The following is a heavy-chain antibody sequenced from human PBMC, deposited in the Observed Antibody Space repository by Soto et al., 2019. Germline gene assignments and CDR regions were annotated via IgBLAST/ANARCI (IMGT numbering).Heavy chain of an antibody. V-gene: IGHV1-3*01. J-gene: IGHJ4*02. Sequence: AASVKVSCKASGYIFTRYAMHWVRQAPGQRLEWMGWINAGKGNTKYSQKFQGRVTITRDTSASTAYMELSSLRSEDTAVYYCARSAPPIDYWGQGSLVTVSS. CDR1: GYIFTRYA. CDR2: INAGKGNT. CDR3: ARSAPPIDY.